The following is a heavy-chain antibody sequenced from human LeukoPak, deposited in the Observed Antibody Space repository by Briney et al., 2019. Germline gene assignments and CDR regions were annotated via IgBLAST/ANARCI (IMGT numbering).Heavy chain of an antibody. CDR3: ARDFVRGASDGGYSYGYNIFDY. CDR1: GYTFTSYY. Sequence: ASVKVSCKASGYTFTSYYMHWVRQAPGQGLEWMGIINPSGGSTSYAQKFQGRVTMTRDTSTSTVYMERSSLRSEDTAVYYCARDFVRGASDGGYSYGYNIFDYWGQGTLVTVSS. CDR2: INPSGGST. J-gene: IGHJ4*02. V-gene: IGHV1-46*01. D-gene: IGHD5-18*01.